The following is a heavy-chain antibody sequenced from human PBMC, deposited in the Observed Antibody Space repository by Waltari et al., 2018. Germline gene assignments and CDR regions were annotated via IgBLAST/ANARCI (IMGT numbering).Heavy chain of an antibody. CDR1: GYTFTSYG. CDR3: ARDSDSSSPDLSWYFDL. J-gene: IGHJ2*01. CDR2: ISAYNGNT. D-gene: IGHD6-6*01. Sequence: QVQLVQSGAEVKKPGASVKVSCKASGYTFTSYGISWVRQAPGQGLEWMGWISAYNGNTNYAQKLQGRVTMTTDTSMSTAYMALRSLRSDDTAVYYCARDSDSSSPDLSWYFDLWGRGTLVTVSS. V-gene: IGHV1-18*01.